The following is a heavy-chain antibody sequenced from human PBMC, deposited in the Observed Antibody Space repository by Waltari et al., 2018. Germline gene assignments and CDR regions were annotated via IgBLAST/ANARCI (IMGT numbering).Heavy chain of an antibody. Sequence: EVQLVESGGGLVQPGGSLRLSCAASGFTFSNYWMHWVRQPPGKGLVWLSRVNRDGSGTIYADSVKGRFSISRDNGKNTLYLQMNSLRAEDSGVYFCTRVAPKWSVDLWGRGTLVTVSS. CDR2: VNRDGSGT. J-gene: IGHJ2*01. CDR1: GFTFSNYW. CDR3: TRVAPKWSVDL. V-gene: IGHV3-74*01.